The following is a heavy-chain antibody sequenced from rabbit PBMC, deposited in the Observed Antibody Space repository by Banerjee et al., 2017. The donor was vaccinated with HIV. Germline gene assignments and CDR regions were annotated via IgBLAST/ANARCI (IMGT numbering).Heavy chain of an antibody. J-gene: IGHJ4*01. CDR3: ARMDAAYAYAINL. CDR1: GFSFGNKYV. CDR2: INTSSGNT. V-gene: IGHV1S45*01. Sequence: QEQLEESGGDLVKPEGSLTLTCTASGFSFGNKYVMCWVRQAPGKGLEWIGCINTSSGNTVYATWAKGRFTISKTSTTVTLQMTSLTAAGTATYFCARMDAAYAYAINLWGPGTLVTVS. D-gene: IGHD6-1*01.